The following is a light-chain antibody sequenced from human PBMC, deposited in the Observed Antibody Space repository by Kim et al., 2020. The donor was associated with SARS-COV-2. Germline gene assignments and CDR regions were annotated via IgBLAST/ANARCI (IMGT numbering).Light chain of an antibody. CDR2: GKN. CDR3: NSRGSNDNVL. J-gene: IGLJ2*01. CDR1: SHRSYY. V-gene: IGLV3-19*01. Sequence: SELTQDPAVSVALGQTVRITCQGDSHRSYYATWYQQKPGQAPIVVIYGKNNRPSGIPDRFSGSSSGDTASLTITGTQAGDEADYYCNSRGSNDNVLFGGGTQLTVL.